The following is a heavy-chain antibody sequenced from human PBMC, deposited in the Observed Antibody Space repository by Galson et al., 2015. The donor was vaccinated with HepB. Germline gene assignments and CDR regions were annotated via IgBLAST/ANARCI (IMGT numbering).Heavy chain of an antibody. CDR1: GGSISSYY. J-gene: IGHJ4*02. CDR2: IYYSGST. V-gene: IGHV4-59*01. D-gene: IGHD3-22*01. Sequence: SETLSLTCTVSGGSISSYYWSWIRQPPGKGLEWIGYIYYSGSTNYNPSLKSRVTISVDTSKNQFSLKLSSVTAADTAVYYCARDHYDTSGYYFVTTDYWGQGTLVTVSS. CDR3: ARDHYDTSGYYFVTTDY.